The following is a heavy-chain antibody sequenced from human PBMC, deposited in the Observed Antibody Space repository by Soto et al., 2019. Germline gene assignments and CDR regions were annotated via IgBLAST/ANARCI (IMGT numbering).Heavy chain of an antibody. Sequence: ASVKVSCKVSGGTFSSYAIRWVRQAPGQGLEWMGGIIHIFGTANHAQKFQGRVTITADESTSTAYMELSSLRSEDTAVYYCARKARLGMWSYYYYGMDVWGKGPMVPVSS. CDR2: IIHIFGTA. CDR1: GGTFSSYA. V-gene: IGHV1-69*01. CDR3: ARKARLGMWSYYYYGMDV. D-gene: IGHD6-6*01. J-gene: IGHJ6*04.